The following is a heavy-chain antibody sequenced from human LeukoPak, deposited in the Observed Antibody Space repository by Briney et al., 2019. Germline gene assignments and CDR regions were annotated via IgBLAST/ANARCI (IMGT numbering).Heavy chain of an antibody. D-gene: IGHD3-22*01. J-gene: IGHJ4*02. CDR2: ISYDGSSK. V-gene: IGHV3-30-3*01. CDR3: ARGGYYYDSSGHPDYFDY. CDR1: GFTFSSYA. Sequence: PGGSLRLSCAASGFTFSSYAMHWVRQAPGKGLEWVAVISYDGSSKYYADSVKGRFTISRDNSKNTLYLQMNSLRAEDTAVYYCARGGYYYDSSGHPDYFDYWGQGTLVTVSS.